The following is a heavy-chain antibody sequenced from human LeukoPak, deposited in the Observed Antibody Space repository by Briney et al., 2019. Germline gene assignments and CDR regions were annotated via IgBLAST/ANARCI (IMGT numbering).Heavy chain of an antibody. J-gene: IGHJ4*02. CDR2: INAGNGNT. CDR3: ARDMPTIFGVVPHY. D-gene: IGHD3-3*01. Sequence: GASVKVSCKASGYTFTSYAMHWVRQAPGQRLEWMGWINAGNGNTKYSQKFQGRVTITRDTSASTAYMELSSLRSEDTAVYYCARDMPTIFGVVPHYWGQGTLVTVSS. V-gene: IGHV1-3*01. CDR1: GYTFTSYA.